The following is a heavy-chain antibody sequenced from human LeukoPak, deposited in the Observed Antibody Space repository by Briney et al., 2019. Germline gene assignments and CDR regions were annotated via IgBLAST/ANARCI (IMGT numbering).Heavy chain of an antibody. V-gene: IGHV4-39*07. J-gene: IGHJ4*02. CDR3: ARGRAAAGRALFDY. CDR1: GGSISSSSYY. Sequence: SETLSLTCTVSGGSISSSSYYWGWIRQPPGKGLEWIGSIYYSGSTYYNPSLKSRVTISVDTSKNQFSLKLSSVTAADTAVYYCARGRAAAGRALFDYWGQGTLVTVSS. CDR2: IYYSGST. D-gene: IGHD6-13*01.